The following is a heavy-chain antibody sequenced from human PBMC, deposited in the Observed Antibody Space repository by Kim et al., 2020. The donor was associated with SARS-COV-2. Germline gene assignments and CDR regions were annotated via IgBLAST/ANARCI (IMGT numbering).Heavy chain of an antibody. V-gene: IGHV3-7*03. J-gene: IGHJ3*02. D-gene: IGHD6-19*01. Sequence: YGDSLRGRFTISRDNAHNALYLEVTSLRAEDTAVYYCAKTVAGRIDAFDIWGQGTMVTVSS. CDR3: AKTVAGRIDAFDI.